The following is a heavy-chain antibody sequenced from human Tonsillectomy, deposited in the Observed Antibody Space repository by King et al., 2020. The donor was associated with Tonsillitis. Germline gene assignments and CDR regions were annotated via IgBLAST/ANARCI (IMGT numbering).Heavy chain of an antibody. D-gene: IGHD2-8*01. CDR2: MNPNSGNT. CDR3: AGSNYCSEGVCYVTDYYYGMDV. Sequence: QLVQSGAEVKKPGASVKVSCKASGYTFTSHAINWVRQATGQGLEWMGWMNPNSGNTDYARKFQGRVTMTRNISISTAYMELSSLSSEDTAVYYCAGSNYCSEGVCYVTDYYYGMDVWGQGTTVTVSS. CDR1: GYTFTSHA. J-gene: IGHJ6*02. V-gene: IGHV1-8*01.